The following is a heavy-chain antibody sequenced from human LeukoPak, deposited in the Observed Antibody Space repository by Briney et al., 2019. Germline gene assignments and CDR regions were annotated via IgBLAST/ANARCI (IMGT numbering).Heavy chain of an antibody. V-gene: IGHV3-11*01. CDR2: ISSSGSTI. CDR1: GFTFSDYY. D-gene: IGHD6-19*01. Sequence: PGGSLRLSCAASGFTFSDYYMSWIRQAPGKGLEWVSYISSSGSTIYYADSVKGRFTISRDNAKNSLYLQMNSLRAEDTAVYYCAVPPQQWLVSSSVYYYYDMDVWGQGTTVTVSS. J-gene: IGHJ6*02. CDR3: AVPPQQWLVSSSVYYYYDMDV.